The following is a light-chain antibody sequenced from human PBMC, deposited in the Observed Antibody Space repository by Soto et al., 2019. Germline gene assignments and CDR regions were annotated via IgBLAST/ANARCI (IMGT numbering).Light chain of an antibody. CDR2: EVS. Sequence: QFALTQPPSVSGSPGQSVTISCTGTSSDVGSYNRVSWYQQPPGTAPKLMIYEVSNRPSGVPDRFSGSKSGNTASLTISGLQAEDEADYYCSSYTSSSTYVFGTGTKLTVL. J-gene: IGLJ1*01. V-gene: IGLV2-18*02. CDR3: SSYTSSSTYV. CDR1: SSDVGSYNR.